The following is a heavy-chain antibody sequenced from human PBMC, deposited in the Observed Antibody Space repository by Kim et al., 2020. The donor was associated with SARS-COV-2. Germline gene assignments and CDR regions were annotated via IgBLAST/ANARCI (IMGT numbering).Heavy chain of an antibody. CDR3: AKPTVDDRVSYYVAEN. CDR2: ISRCGDNS. J-gene: IGHJ4*02. CDR1: GFTFKSYA. D-gene: IGHD1-26*01. V-gene: IGHV3-23*01. Sequence: GGSLRLSCAASGFTFKSYAMNWVRQAPGKGLDWVSGISRCGDNSYYADSEKGRFTISRDNYRNTLYLRMNSRRAEDTTIYYCAKPTVDDRVSYYVAENWGQGALVTVSS.